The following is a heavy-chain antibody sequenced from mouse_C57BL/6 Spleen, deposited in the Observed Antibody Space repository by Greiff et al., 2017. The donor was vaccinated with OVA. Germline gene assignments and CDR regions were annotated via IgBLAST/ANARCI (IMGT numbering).Heavy chain of an antibody. Sequence: QVQLQQPGAELVKPGASVKLSCKASGYTFTSYWMQWVKQRPGQGLEWIGEIDPSDSYTNYKQQFKGKATLTVDTSSSTAYMQLSSLTSEDSAVYYCAKLGTGTAYFDYWGQGTTLTVSS. CDR2: IDPSDSYT. D-gene: IGHD4-1*01. V-gene: IGHV1-50*01. CDR3: AKLGTGTAYFDY. J-gene: IGHJ2*01. CDR1: GYTFTSYW.